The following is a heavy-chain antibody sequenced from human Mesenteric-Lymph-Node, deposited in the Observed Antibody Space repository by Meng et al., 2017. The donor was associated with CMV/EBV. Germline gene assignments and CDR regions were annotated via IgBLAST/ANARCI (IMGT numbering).Heavy chain of an antibody. V-gene: IGHV1-18*01. CDR1: GYIFTSYG. D-gene: IGHD5-12*01. CDR3: ARDYRGYEEPGFDY. J-gene: IGHJ4*02. Sequence: ASVKVSCKASGYIFTSYGISWVRQAPGQGLEWMGWISADNGNTNYAQKFQGRVTMTRDTSISTAYMELSRLRSDDTAVYYCARDYRGYEEPGFDYWGQGTLVTVSS. CDR2: ISADNGNT.